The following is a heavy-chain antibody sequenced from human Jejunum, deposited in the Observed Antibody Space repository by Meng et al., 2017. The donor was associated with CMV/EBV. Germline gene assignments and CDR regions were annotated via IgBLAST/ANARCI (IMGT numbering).Heavy chain of an antibody. CDR2: TYYRSKWYN. D-gene: IGHD6-6*01. CDR1: VSSQDVT. Sequence: VSSQDVTWDWIRQSPSGGLEWLGRTYYRSKWYNDYAQSVKGRISVTPDTSKNQFSLELNSASPADAAVYYCVTRSKFNLVWSFDIWGQGTTVTVSS. J-gene: IGHJ3*02. CDR3: VTRSKFNLVWSFDI. V-gene: IGHV6-1*01.